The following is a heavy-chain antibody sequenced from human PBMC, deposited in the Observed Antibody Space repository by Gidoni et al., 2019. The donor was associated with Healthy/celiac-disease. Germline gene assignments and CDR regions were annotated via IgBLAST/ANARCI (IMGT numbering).Heavy chain of an antibody. CDR2: IIPIVGTA. Sequence: QVQLVQSGAEVKKPGSSVKVSCKASGGPFSSYAISWVRQAPGQGLEWMGGIIPIVGTANYAQKFQGRVTITADKSTSTAYMELSSLRSEDTAVYYCARVHSSSSERYNWFDPWGQGTLVTVSS. D-gene: IGHD6-6*01. J-gene: IGHJ5*02. V-gene: IGHV1-69*06. CDR3: ARVHSSSSERYNWFDP. CDR1: GGPFSSYA.